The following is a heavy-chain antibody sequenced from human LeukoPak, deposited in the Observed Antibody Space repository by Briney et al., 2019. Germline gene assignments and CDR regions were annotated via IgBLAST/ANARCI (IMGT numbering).Heavy chain of an antibody. CDR2: ISSSGSYK. CDR3: AKRGVVIRVILVGFHKEAYYFES. Sequence: GGSLRLSCAASGFTFSSYSMNWVRQAPGKGLEWVSSISSSGSYKYYADSVKGRFTISRDNAKNSLYLQMNSLRAEDTAVYFCAKRGVVIRVILVGFHKEAYYFESWGQGALVTVSS. D-gene: IGHD3/OR15-3a*01. J-gene: IGHJ4*02. V-gene: IGHV3-21*04. CDR1: GFTFSSYS.